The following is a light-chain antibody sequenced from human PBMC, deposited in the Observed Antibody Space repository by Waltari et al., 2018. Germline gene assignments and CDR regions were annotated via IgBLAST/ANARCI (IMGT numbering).Light chain of an antibody. CDR2: DAS. J-gene: IGKJ4*01. CDR1: QRVGTY. V-gene: IGKV3-11*01. Sequence: EIVLTQSPATLSLSPGERATLACRATQRVGTYLAWYQQKPGQAPRLLIYDASTRATGIPARFSGSGSGTDFTLTISSLGPEDFAVYYCQQRSDWPPTFGGGTKVEIK. CDR3: QQRSDWPPT.